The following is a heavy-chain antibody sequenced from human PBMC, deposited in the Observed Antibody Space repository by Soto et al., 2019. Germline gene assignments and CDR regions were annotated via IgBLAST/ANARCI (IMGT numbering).Heavy chain of an antibody. V-gene: IGHV4-59*01. J-gene: IGHJ4*02. Sequence: SETLSLTCTVSGGSINNNYWSWIRQPPGKGLEWIGYIYYSGTTNYNHTLRGRVTISVDTSKVQFSLKLSSVTAADTAVYYCARAGITMVRGIIRGYHSDYWGQGTLVTVS. D-gene: IGHD3-10*01. CDR3: ARAGITMVRGIIRGYHSDY. CDR2: IYYSGTT. CDR1: GGSINNNY.